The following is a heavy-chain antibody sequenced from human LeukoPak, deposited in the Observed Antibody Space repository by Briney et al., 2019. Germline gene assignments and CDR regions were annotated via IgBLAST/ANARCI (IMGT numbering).Heavy chain of an antibody. Sequence: KPGASVKVSCTASGYTFTRYYIHWVRQAPGQGLEWMGIINPSGGSTSSAQKFQGRVTMTRDTSTSTVYMELSSLRSEDTAMYYCARVQCTGGSCYSALAAVDGMDVWGQGTTVTVSS. V-gene: IGHV1-46*01. D-gene: IGHD2-15*01. CDR2: INPSGGST. CDR1: GYTFTRYY. J-gene: IGHJ6*02. CDR3: ARVQCTGGSCYSALAAVDGMDV.